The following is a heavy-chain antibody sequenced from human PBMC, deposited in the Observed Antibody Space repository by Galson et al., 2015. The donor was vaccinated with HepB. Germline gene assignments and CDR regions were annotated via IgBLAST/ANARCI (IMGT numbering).Heavy chain of an antibody. V-gene: IGHV3-23*01. CDR1: GFIFSNYA. D-gene: IGHD6-19*01. Sequence: SLRLSCAGSGFIFSNYALSWVRQAPGKGLQWVSGISGDTYGTYYADSVKGRFTISRDNSNSRLYLQMTSVTADDTATYYCAKGRGWYTGFDSWGQGGLVTVSS. CDR2: ISGDTYGT. J-gene: IGHJ4*02. CDR3: AKGRGWYTGFDS.